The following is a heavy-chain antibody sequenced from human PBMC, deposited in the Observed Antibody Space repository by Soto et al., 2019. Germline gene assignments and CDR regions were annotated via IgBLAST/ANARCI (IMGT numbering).Heavy chain of an antibody. J-gene: IGHJ4*02. CDR3: ARGREAAARLDY. Sequence: TLSLTCAVYGGSFSGYYWSWIRQPPGKGLEWIGEINHSGSTNYNPSLKSRVTISVDTSKNQFSLKLSSVTAADTAVYYCARGREAAARLDYWGQGTLVTVSS. D-gene: IGHD2-2*01. V-gene: IGHV4-34*01. CDR1: GGSFSGYY. CDR2: INHSGST.